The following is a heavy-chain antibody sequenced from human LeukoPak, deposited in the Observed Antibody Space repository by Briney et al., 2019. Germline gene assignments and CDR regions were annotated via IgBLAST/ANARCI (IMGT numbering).Heavy chain of an antibody. CDR3: ARGKLLRNYYYGMDV. V-gene: IGHV3-74*01. J-gene: IGHJ6*02. CDR2: INSDGSST. Sequence: GGSLRLSCAASGFTFSSYWMHWVRQAPGKGLGWVSRINSDGSSTSYADSVKGRFTISRDNAKNTLYLQMNSLRAEDTAVYYCARGKLLRNYYYGMDVWGQGTTVTVSS. D-gene: IGHD2-15*01. CDR1: GFTFSSYW.